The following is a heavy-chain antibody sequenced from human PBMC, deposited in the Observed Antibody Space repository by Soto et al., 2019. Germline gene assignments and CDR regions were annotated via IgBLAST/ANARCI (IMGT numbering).Heavy chain of an antibody. CDR1: GFTFTSSA. D-gene: IGHD2-21*01. CDR2: IVVGSGNT. CDR3: AAYRRDGYNYFDY. V-gene: IGHV1-58*01. Sequence: SVKVSCKASGFTFTSSAVQWVRQARGQRLEWIGWIVVGSGNTNYAQKFQERVTITRDMSTSTAYMELSSLRSEDTAGYYCAAYRRDGYNYFDYWGQGTLVTVSS. J-gene: IGHJ4*02.